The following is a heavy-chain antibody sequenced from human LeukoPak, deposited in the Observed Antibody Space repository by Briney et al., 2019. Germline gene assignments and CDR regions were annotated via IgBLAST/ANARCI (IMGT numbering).Heavy chain of an antibody. V-gene: IGHV3-7*01. Sequence: QTGGSLRLSCTVSGFTVSSNSMSWVRQAPGKGLEWVANINQDESEKYYVDSVKGRFTISRDNAKNSLYLQMNSLRAEDAAVYYCARRYMATSAEDFDYWGQGTLVTVSS. CDR1: GFTVSSNS. CDR3: ARRYMATSAEDFDY. J-gene: IGHJ4*02. D-gene: IGHD5-24*01. CDR2: INQDESEK.